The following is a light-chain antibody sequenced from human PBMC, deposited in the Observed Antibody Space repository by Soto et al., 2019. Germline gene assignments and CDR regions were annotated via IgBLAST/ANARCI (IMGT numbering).Light chain of an antibody. CDR2: GAS. V-gene: IGKV3-15*01. CDR3: QQSYSRVT. Sequence: ESVLTQSPATLSVSPGERATLSCRASQSVSSNLAWYQQKPGQAPRLLIYGASTRATGIPARFSGSGSGTEFTLTISSLQPEDFATYYCQQSYSRVTFGQGTKVDI. J-gene: IGKJ1*01. CDR1: QSVSSN.